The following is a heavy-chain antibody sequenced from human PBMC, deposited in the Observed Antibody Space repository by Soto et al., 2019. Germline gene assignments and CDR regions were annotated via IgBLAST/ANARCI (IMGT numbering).Heavy chain of an antibody. D-gene: IGHD3-3*01. CDR2: ISGSGGST. J-gene: IGHJ5*02. CDR1: GFTFSSYA. CDR3: AKHVLRFLEWLLGNPSWFDP. V-gene: IGHV3-23*01. Sequence: GGSLRLSCAASGFTFSSYAMSWVRQAPGKGLEWVSAISGSGGSTYYADSVKGRFTISRDNSKNTLYPQMNSLRAEDTAVYYCAKHVLRFLEWLLGNPSWFDPWGQGTLVTVSS.